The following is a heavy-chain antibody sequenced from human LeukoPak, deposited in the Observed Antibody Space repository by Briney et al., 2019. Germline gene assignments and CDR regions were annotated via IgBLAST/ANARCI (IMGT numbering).Heavy chain of an antibody. D-gene: IGHD6-13*01. V-gene: IGHV4-59*01. Sequence: SETLSLTCTVSGGSISGYYWDWIRQPPGKGLEWIGYIHYSGTTNYNPSLKSRVTISVDTSKNQLSLKLSSVTAADTAVYFCAKRGRSSGYFDYWGQGTQVTVSS. CDR3: AKRGRSSGYFDY. CDR2: IHYSGTT. J-gene: IGHJ4*02. CDR1: GGSISGYY.